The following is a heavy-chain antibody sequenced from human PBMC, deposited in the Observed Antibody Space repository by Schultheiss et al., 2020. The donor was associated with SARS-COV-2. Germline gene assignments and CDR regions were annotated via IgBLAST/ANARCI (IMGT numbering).Heavy chain of an antibody. J-gene: IGHJ5*02. V-gene: IGHV4-4*07. D-gene: IGHD5-12*01. CDR1: GGSISSNY. Sequence: SETLSLTCTVSGGSISSNYWSWIRQPAGKGLEWIGRIYNSGSTNYNPSLKSRVTMSADTSKNQFSLKLSSVTAADTAVYYCARVVGDIVATVGGGASRFDPWGQGTLVTVSS. CDR2: IYNSGST. CDR3: ARVVGDIVATVGGGASRFDP.